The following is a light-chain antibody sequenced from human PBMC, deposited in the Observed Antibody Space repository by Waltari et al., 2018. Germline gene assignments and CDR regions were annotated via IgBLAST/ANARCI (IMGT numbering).Light chain of an antibody. V-gene: IGLV2-8*01. J-gene: IGLJ2*01. CDR2: EVN. CDR3: NSYAGIIIL. Sequence: QSALTQPPSASGSPGQSVTISCTGKSSDIDYKYVSWYQQHPGKAPKVVIYEVNKRPSGVPDRFSGAKSGNAASLTVSGLQAEDEADYYCNSYAGIIILFGGGTKLTVL. CDR1: SSDIDYKY.